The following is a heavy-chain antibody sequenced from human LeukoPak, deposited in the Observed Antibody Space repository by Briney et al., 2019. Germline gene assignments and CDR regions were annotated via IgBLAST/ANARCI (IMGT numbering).Heavy chain of an antibody. CDR2: ITSGGTT. V-gene: IGHV3-23*01. J-gene: IGHJ4*02. CDR1: GFTFSSYD. Sequence: GGSLRLSCAASGFTFSSYDMSWVRQAPGKGLEWVSTITSGGTTYYADSVKGRFTISRDNSKNTLYLQMNSLRAEDTAIYYCAKWHGSGIKYFEYWGQGTLVTVSS. D-gene: IGHD3-10*01. CDR3: AKWHGSGIKYFEY.